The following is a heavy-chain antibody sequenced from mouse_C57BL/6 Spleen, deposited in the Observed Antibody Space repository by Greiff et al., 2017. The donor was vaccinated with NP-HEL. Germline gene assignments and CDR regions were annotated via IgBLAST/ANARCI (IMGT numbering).Heavy chain of an antibody. CDR1: GYSITSGYY. J-gene: IGHJ4*01. Sequence: ESGPGLVKPSQSLSLTCSVTGYSITSGYYWNWIRQFPGNKLEWMGYISYDGSNNYNPSLKNRISITRDTSKNQFFLKLNSVTTEDTATYYCARRGYDVNYYAMDYWGQGTSVTVSS. D-gene: IGHD2-2*01. V-gene: IGHV3-6*01. CDR2: ISYDGSN. CDR3: ARRGYDVNYYAMDY.